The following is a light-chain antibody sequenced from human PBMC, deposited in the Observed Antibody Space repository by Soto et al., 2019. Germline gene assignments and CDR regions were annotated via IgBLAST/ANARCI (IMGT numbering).Light chain of an antibody. CDR2: AAS. J-gene: IGKJ1*01. CDR1: QSISSY. V-gene: IGKV1-39*01. Sequence: DIQMTQSPSSLSASVGDRVTITCRASQSISSYLNWYQQKPGKAPMLLIYAASSLQSGVPSRFSGSGSGTDFTLTIISLQPEDFATYYCQQSYSTPPWTFGQGTKVEIK. CDR3: QQSYSTPPWT.